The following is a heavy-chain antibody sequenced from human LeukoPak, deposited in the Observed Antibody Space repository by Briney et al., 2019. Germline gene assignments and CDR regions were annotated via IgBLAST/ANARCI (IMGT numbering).Heavy chain of an antibody. J-gene: IGHJ3*02. Sequence: GGSLRLSCAASGFTFSSYSMNWVRHAPGKGLEWVSYISSSSSTIYYADSVKGRFTISRDNAKNSLYLQMNSLRDEDTAVYYCARDLTLTATAHDAFDIWGQGTMVTVSS. CDR3: ARDLTLTATAHDAFDI. D-gene: IGHD2-21*02. CDR1: GFTFSSYS. CDR2: ISSSSSTI. V-gene: IGHV3-48*02.